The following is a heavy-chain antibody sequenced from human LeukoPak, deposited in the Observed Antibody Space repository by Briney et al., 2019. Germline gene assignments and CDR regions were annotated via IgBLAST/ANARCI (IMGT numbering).Heavy chain of an antibody. Sequence: SVKVSCKAFGGTFSSYAISWVRQAPGQGLEWMGRIIPILGIANYAQKFQGRVTITADTSTRTAYMELSSLRSEDTAVYYCARPDMRYCSSTSCSKKSAYYYYGMDVWGQGTTVTVSS. CDR1: GGTFSSYA. J-gene: IGHJ6*02. CDR2: IIPILGIA. V-gene: IGHV1-69*04. D-gene: IGHD2-2*01. CDR3: ARPDMRYCSSTSCSKKSAYYYYGMDV.